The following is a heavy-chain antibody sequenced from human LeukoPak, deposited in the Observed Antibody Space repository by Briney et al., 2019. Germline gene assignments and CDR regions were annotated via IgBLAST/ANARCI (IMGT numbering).Heavy chain of an antibody. CDR2: ISGSGGST. CDR1: GFTFSSYA. D-gene: IGHD2-2*01. J-gene: IGHJ4*02. CDR3: AKDLGYCSSTSCFLDY. V-gene: IGHV3-23*01. Sequence: GGSLRLSCAASGFTFSSYAMSWVRQAPGKGLEWVSAISGSGGSTYYADSVKGRFTISRDNSKNTLYPQMNSLRAEDTAVYYCAKDLGYCSSTSCFLDYWGQGTLVTVSS.